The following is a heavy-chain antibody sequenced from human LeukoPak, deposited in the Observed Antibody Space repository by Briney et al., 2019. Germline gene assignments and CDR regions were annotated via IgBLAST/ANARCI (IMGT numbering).Heavy chain of an antibody. CDR1: GFTFDDYA. CDR2: ISWNSGSI. CDR3: ARDKGPNSSGWSS. D-gene: IGHD6-19*01. Sequence: GGSLRLSCAASGFTFDDYAMHWVRQAPGKGLEWVSGISWNSGSIGYADSVKGRFTISRDNSKNTLYLQMNSLRAEDTAVYYCARDKGPNSSGWSSWGQGTLVTVSS. J-gene: IGHJ5*02. V-gene: IGHV3-9*01.